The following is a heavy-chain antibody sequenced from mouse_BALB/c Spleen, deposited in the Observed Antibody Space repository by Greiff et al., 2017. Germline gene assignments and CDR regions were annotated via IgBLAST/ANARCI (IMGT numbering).Heavy chain of an antibody. CDR1: GFTFSSFG. CDR3: ARDGNYFDY. J-gene: IGHJ2*01. CDR2: ISSGSSTI. Sequence: EVKLMESGGDLVKPGGSRKLSCAASGFTFSSFGMHWVRQAPEKGLEWVAYISSGSSTIYYADTVKGRFTISRDNPKNTLFLQMTSLRSEDTAMYYCARDGNYFDYWGQGTTLTVSS. V-gene: IGHV5-17*02. D-gene: IGHD2-1*01.